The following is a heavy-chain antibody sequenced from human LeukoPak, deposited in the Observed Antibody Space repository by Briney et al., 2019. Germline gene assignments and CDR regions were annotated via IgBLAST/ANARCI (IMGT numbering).Heavy chain of an antibody. Sequence: GGSLRLSCAASGFTFDDYGMHWVRQAPGKGLEWVSGISWNSGSIGYADSVKGRFTISRDNAKNSLCLQMNSLRVEDTALYYCAKKASGWFFDYWGQGIPVTASS. CDR1: GFTFDDYG. CDR2: ISWNSGSI. V-gene: IGHV3-9*01. J-gene: IGHJ4*02. CDR3: AKKASGWFFDY. D-gene: IGHD6-19*01.